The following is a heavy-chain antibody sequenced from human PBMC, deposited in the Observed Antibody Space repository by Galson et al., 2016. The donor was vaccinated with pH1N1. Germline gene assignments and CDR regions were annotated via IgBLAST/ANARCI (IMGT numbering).Heavy chain of an antibody. J-gene: IGHJ1*01. V-gene: IGHV3-9*01. CDR2: ISWNSGSI. Sequence: SLRLSCAASGFTFDDYAMHWVRQAPGKGLEWVSGISWNSGSIGYADSVKGRFTISRDNAKNSLYLQMNSLRAKDTALYYCAKLDGYNWGYFQHWGQGTLVTVSS. D-gene: IGHD5-24*01. CDR3: AKLDGYNWGYFQH. CDR1: GFTFDDYA.